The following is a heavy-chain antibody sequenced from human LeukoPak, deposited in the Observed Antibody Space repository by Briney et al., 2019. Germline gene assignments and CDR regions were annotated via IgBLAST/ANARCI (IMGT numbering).Heavy chain of an antibody. CDR3: ASHSDY. CDR1: GGAISNDNDY. CDR2: INYSVTT. J-gene: IGHJ4*02. V-gene: IGHV4-39*01. Sequence: WETQTLPCTVSGGAISNDNDYWGWIRQPPGKGLEWIASINYSVTTYYTTSLDSRVSISVDTSKTQLSLRLSSVTAADTAVYYCASHSDYWGQGTLVTVSS.